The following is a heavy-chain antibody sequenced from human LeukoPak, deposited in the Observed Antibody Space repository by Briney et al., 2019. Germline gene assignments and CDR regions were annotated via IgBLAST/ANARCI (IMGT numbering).Heavy chain of an antibody. D-gene: IGHD3-16*01. J-gene: IGHJ6*03. Sequence: PGGSLTLSRAASGFTFSRLGMQWVRQAPGKGLEWVAVIHNDGTQGQYADSVKGRFTISKDNSQNTLYLQMNNLRDDDTAVYYCAKEGDEFRGYLDVWGKGTTVTVSS. V-gene: IGHV3-30*02. CDR2: IHNDGTQG. CDR3: AKEGDEFRGYLDV. CDR1: GFTFSRLG.